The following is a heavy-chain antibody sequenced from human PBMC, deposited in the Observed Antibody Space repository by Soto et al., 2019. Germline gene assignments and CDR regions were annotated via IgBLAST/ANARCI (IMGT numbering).Heavy chain of an antibody. Sequence: PGGSLRLSCAASGFTFDDYAMHGVRQAPGKGLEGVSGSSWNSGSIGYADSVKGRFTISRDNAKNSLYLQMNSLRAEDTALYYCAKGLYDYIWGSPFDYWGQGTLVTVSS. CDR1: GFTFDDYA. CDR3: AKGLYDYIWGSPFDY. D-gene: IGHD3-16*01. J-gene: IGHJ4*02. CDR2: SSWNSGSI. V-gene: IGHV3-9*01.